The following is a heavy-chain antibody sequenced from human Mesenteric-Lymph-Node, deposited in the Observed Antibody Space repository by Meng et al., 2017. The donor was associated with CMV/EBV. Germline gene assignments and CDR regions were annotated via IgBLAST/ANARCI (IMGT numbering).Heavy chain of an antibody. D-gene: IGHD5-18*01. CDR1: GYSFTSDW. CDR2: IYPGDSDT. CDR3: AREGYIYAPGAFDV. J-gene: IGHJ3*01. Sequence: GGSLRLSCKGSGYSFTSDWIAWVRQMPGKGLEWMGIIYPGDSDTRYSPSFQGQVTISADKSISTAYLHWSSLKASDTAMYYCAREGYIYAPGAFDVWGQGTMVTVSS. V-gene: IGHV5-51*01.